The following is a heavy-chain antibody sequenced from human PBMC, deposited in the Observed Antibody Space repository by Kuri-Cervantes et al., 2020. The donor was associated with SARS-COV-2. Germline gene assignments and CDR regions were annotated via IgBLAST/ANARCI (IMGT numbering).Heavy chain of an antibody. CDR3: VKTYYDILTGYFPLSNWFDP. J-gene: IGHJ5*02. Sequence: GSLRLSCSASGFTFSSYAMYWVRQAPGKGLEYVSAISSNGDTTYYADSVKGRFTISRDYSKKNLYLQMSSLRAEDTAVYYCVKTYYDILTGYFPLSNWFDPWGQGTLVTVSS. D-gene: IGHD3-9*01. CDR2: ISSNGDTT. V-gene: IGHV3-64D*06. CDR1: GFTFSSYA.